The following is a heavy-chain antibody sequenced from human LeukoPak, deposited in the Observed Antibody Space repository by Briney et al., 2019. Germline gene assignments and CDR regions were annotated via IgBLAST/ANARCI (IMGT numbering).Heavy chain of an antibody. CDR1: GFTFSTYV. Sequence: HTGGSLRLSCSVSGFTFSTYVMHWVRQAPGKGLEYVSAICSNGDNTYYADSVKGRFTISRDNSKNTLYLQMSSLRADDTAVYYCVRGTGYWGQGTLVTVSS. CDR3: VRGTGY. CDR2: ICSNGDNT. J-gene: IGHJ4*02. V-gene: IGHV3-64D*06.